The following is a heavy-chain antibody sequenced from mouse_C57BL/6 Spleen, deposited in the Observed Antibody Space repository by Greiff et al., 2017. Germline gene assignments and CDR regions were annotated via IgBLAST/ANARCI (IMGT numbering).Heavy chain of an antibody. Sequence: QVQLKQSGAELARPGASVKLSCKASGYTFTSYGISWVKQRTGQGLEWIGEIYPRSGNTYYNEKFKGKATLTADKSSSTAYMELRSLTSEDSAVYFCARRRDYGNFDYWGQGTTLTVSS. V-gene: IGHV1-81*01. D-gene: IGHD2-1*01. CDR3: ARRRDYGNFDY. CDR2: IYPRSGNT. J-gene: IGHJ2*01. CDR1: GYTFTSYG.